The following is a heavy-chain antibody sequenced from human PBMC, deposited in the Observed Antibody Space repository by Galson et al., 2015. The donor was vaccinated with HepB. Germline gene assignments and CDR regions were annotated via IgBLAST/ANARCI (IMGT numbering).Heavy chain of an antibody. J-gene: IGHJ3*02. V-gene: IGHV3-13*01. CDR1: GFTFSSYD. Sequence: SLRLSCAASGFTFSSYDMHWVRQATGKGLEWVSAIGTAGDTYYPGSVKGRFTISRENAKNSLYLQMNSLRAGDTAVYYCARGILGVTPSDAFDIWGQGTMVTVSS. CDR2: IGTAGDT. D-gene: IGHD4-23*01. CDR3: ARGILGVTPSDAFDI.